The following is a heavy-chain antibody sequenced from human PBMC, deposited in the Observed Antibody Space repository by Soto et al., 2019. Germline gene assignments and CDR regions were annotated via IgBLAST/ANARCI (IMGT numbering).Heavy chain of an antibody. V-gene: IGHV1-18*01. CDR1: GYSFTNYG. CDR2: ISAYNGNT. D-gene: IGHD6-19*01. J-gene: IGHJ6*03. Sequence: QDQLVQSGVEVKKPGASVKVSCKASGYSFTNYGITWVRQAPGQGVEWMGWISAYNGNTNYAQKFQGRVNMTTDASTGTAYLELRSLRSDVTAVYYCARDRGVAPPVAGNTHYYYYMDVGGKGTTFTVSS. CDR3: ARDRGVAPPVAGNTHYYYYMDV.